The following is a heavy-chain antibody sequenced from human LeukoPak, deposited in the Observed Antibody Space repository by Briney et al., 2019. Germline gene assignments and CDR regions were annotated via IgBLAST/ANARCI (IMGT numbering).Heavy chain of an antibody. D-gene: IGHD5-12*01. CDR3: ARDRVGYPKYYFDY. J-gene: IGHJ4*02. CDR1: GFTFSSYS. Sequence: GGSLRLSCAASGFTFSSYSMNRVRQAPGKGLEWVSYVSSSSSAIYYADSVKGRFTISRDNAKNSLYLQMNSLTDDDTAVYYCARDRVGYPKYYFDYWGQGTLVTVSS. CDR2: VSSSSSAI. V-gene: IGHV3-48*02.